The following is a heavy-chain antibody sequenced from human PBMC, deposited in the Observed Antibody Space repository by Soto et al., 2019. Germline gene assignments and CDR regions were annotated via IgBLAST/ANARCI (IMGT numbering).Heavy chain of an antibody. CDR2: LNPANGDT. D-gene: IGHD3-10*01. CDR3: AMKDYYGSGIYYFDS. CDR1: GYTFTRYP. V-gene: IGHV1-3*01. J-gene: IGHJ4*02. Sequence: ASVKVSCKASGYTFTRYPIHWVRQAPGQGLEWMGWLNPANGDTGYSQNFQGRVTITRDTSASTAYMEMNSLRSEDTAVYYCAMKDYYGSGIYYFDSWGQGTQVTVSS.